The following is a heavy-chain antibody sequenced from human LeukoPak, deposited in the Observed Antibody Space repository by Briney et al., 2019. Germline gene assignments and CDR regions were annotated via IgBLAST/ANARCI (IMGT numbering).Heavy chain of an antibody. J-gene: IGHJ4*02. CDR2: IYYTGST. V-gene: IGHV4-59*01. Sequence: PSETLSLTCTVSGDSLSSSYWSWLRQPPGKGLEWIGYIYYTGSTDYNPSLKSRVTISIETSKTQFSLKLSSVTAADTAFYYCARGITWSGYSYGYWGQGILVTVSA. D-gene: IGHD3-3*01. CDR1: GDSLSSSY. CDR3: ARGITWSGYSYGY.